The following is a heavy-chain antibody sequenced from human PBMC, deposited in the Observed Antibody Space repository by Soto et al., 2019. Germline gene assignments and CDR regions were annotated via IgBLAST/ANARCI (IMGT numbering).Heavy chain of an antibody. D-gene: IGHD6-6*01. CDR1: GGXFSSYS. J-gene: IGHJ4*02. CDR2: IIPIFGTA. CDR3: AIEYSSSPPYYPIGY. V-gene: IGHV1-69*13. Sequence: SVKVSCKASGGXFSSYSISWVRQAPGQGLEWMGGIIPIFGTANYAQKFQGRVTITADESTSTAYMELSSLRSEDTAVYYCAIEYSSSPPYYPIGYWGQGTLVTVSS.